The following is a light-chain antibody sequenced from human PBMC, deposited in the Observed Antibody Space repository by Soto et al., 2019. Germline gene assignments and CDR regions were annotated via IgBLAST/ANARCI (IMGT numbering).Light chain of an antibody. Sequence: DIQMTQSPSTLSASVGDRVTITCRASQSISSWLAWYQQKPGKAPKLLIYDAYSLESGVTSRFSGSGSGTEFTLTISSLQPDDFATYYCQQYNSYSWTFGQGTKVEIK. CDR3: QQYNSYSWT. CDR1: QSISSW. J-gene: IGKJ1*01. CDR2: DAY. V-gene: IGKV1-5*01.